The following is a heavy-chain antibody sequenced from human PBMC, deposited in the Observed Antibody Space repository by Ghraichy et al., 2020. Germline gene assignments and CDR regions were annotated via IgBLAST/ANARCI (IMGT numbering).Heavy chain of an antibody. CDR3: ARVRWERYCGGDCYAYYFDY. Sequence: GGSLRLSCAASGFTFSSYAMHWVRQAPGKGLEYVSAISSNGGSTYYANSVKGRFTISRDNSKNTLYLQMGSLRAEDMAVYYCARVRWERYCGGDCYAYYFDYWGQGTLVTVSS. CDR2: ISSNGGST. V-gene: IGHV3-64*01. J-gene: IGHJ4*02. CDR1: GFTFSSYA. D-gene: IGHD2-21*02.